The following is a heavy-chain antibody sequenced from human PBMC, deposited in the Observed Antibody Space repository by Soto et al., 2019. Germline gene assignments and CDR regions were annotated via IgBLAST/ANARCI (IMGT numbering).Heavy chain of an antibody. D-gene: IGHD3-16*01. Sequence: QVRLVQSGTEVKKPGASVMVSCKATGYTFANYAIHWVRQAPGQDFEWMGWINAGNGNTRNSQKLQGRVTVTRDTSATTAHMEVGSLRFEDTAVYYCSRDISGWGLTNGHFGVDVWGQGTTVIVSS. CDR1: GYTFANYA. V-gene: IGHV1-3*01. CDR2: INAGNGNT. CDR3: SRDISGWGLTNGHFGVDV. J-gene: IGHJ6*02.